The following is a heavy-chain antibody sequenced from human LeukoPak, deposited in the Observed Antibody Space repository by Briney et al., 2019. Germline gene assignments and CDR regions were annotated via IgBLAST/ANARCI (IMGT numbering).Heavy chain of an antibody. CDR1: GFTFSSYG. V-gene: IGHV3-33*01. D-gene: IGHD3-10*01. CDR2: IWYGGSNK. CDR3: ARSPRVRGVIITGDAFDI. Sequence: GGSLRLSCAASGFTFSSYGMHWVRQAPGKGLEWVAVIWYGGSNKYYADSVKGRFTISRDNSKNTLYLQMNSLRAEDTAVYYCARSPRVRGVIITGDAFDIWGQGTMVTVSS. J-gene: IGHJ3*02.